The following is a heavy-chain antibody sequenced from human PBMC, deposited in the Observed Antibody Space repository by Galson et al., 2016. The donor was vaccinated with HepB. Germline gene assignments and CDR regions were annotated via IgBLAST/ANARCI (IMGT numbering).Heavy chain of an antibody. CDR3: AREGPIIGTLNY. CDR2: INARNGEA. J-gene: IGHJ4*02. D-gene: IGHD1-7*01. Sequence: SVKVSCKASGFSFTNYAFHWVRQASGQGPQWLGWINARNGEAKYSQVFQDRVTISRDTSATTVYMEVTSLTSEDTAVYYCAREGPIIGTLNYGGQGTLGTVTS. V-gene: IGHV1-3*03. CDR1: GFSFTNYA.